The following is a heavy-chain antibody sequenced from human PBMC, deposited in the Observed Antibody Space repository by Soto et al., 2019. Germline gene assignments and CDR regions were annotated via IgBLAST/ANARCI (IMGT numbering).Heavy chain of an antibody. Sequence: GGSLRLSCAASGFTFSSYAMHWVRQAPGKGLEWVAVIPYDGSNKYYADSVKGRFTISRDNSKNTLYLQMNSLRAEDTAVYYCARDSPGSGWPGYFQHWGQGTLVTVSS. V-gene: IGHV3-30-3*01. CDR3: ARDSPGSGWPGYFQH. CDR2: IPYDGSNK. CDR1: GFTFSSYA. J-gene: IGHJ1*01. D-gene: IGHD6-19*01.